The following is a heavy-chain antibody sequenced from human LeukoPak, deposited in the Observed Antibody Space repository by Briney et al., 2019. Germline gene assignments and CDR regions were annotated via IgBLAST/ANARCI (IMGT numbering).Heavy chain of an antibody. CDR1: GGSFSGYY. V-gene: IGHV4-34*01. J-gene: IGHJ4*02. CDR3: ARHAGGYTYFDY. CDR2: INHSGST. Sequence: SETLSLTCAVFGGSFSGYYWSWIRQPPGKGLEWIGEINHSGSTDYNPSLKSRVTISVDTSKNQFSLKLSSVTAADTAMYYCARHAGGYTYFDYWGQGTLVTVSS. D-gene: IGHD5-12*01.